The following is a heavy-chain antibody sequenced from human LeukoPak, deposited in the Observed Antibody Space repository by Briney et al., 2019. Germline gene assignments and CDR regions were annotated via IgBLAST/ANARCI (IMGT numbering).Heavy chain of an antibody. CDR3: AKVGELPYYYYMDV. J-gene: IGHJ6*03. CDR2: ISYDGSNK. D-gene: IGHD1-26*01. CDR1: GFTFSSYA. Sequence: GGSLRLSCAASGFTFSSYAMHWVRQAPGKGLEWVAVISYDGSNKYYADSVKGRFTISRDNSKNTLYLQMNSLRAEDTAVYYCAKVGELPYYYYMDVWGKGTTVTVSS. V-gene: IGHV3-30-3*01.